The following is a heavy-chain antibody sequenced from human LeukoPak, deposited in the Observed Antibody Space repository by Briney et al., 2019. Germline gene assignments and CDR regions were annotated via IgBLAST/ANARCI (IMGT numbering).Heavy chain of an antibody. CDR1: GSTFGSYT. D-gene: IGHD2-2*01. CDR2: ISGSSSTI. V-gene: IGHV3-48*01. Sequence: GGSLRLSCAASGSTFGSYTMNWVRQTPGKGLKWVSYISGSSSTIYYADSVKGRFTISRDNAKNSLYLQMNSLRAEDTAVYYCARYCSSTSCFRYWGQGTLVTVSS. J-gene: IGHJ4*02. CDR3: ARYCSSTSCFRY.